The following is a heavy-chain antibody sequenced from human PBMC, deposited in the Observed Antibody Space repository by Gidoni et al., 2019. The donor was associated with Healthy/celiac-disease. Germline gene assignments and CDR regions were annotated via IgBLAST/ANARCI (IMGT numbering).Heavy chain of an antibody. CDR1: GFSFSSYA. CDR3: ARDPNWNYHFYYYYYMDV. D-gene: IGHD1-7*01. J-gene: IGHJ6*03. V-gene: IGHV3-30-3*01. CDR2: ISYDGSNK. Sequence: QVQPVESGGGVVQPGRSLSLSSPASGFSFSSYALHWVRQAPGKGLEWVAVISYDGSNKYYADSVKGRFTISRDNSKNTLYLQMNSLRAEETAVYYCARDPNWNYHFYYYYYMDVWGKGTTVTVSS.